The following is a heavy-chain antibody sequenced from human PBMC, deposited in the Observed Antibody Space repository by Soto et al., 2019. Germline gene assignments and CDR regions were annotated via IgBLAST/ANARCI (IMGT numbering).Heavy chain of an antibody. V-gene: IGHV4-31*03. Sequence: SETLSLTCTVSGGSISSGGYYWSWVRQHPGKGLEWIGYIYYSGSTYYNPSLKSRVTISVDTSKNQFSLKLSSVTAADTAVYYCARAPLWFGELEENWFDPWGRGTLVTVSS. CDR2: IYYSGST. D-gene: IGHD3-10*01. J-gene: IGHJ5*02. CDR3: ARAPLWFGELEENWFDP. CDR1: GGSISSGGYY.